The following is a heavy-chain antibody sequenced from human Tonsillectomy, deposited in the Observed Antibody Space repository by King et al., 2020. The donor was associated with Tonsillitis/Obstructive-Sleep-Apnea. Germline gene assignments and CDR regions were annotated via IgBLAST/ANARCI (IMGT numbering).Heavy chain of an antibody. D-gene: IGHD1-1*01. CDR2: ISYSGST. V-gene: IGHV4-31*03. Sequence: QLQESGPGLVKPSQTLSLTCTVSDGSISSGGYYWSWIRQHPGKGLEWIGYISYSGSTYHNPSLRSRATISVDTSKNQFSLKLSSVTAADTAVYYCASGPNEDYFDYWGQGTLVTVSS. CDR3: ASGPNEDYFDY. CDR1: DGSISSGGYY. J-gene: IGHJ4*02.